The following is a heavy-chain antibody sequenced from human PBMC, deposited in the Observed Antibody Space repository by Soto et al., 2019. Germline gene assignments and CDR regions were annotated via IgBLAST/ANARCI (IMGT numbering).Heavy chain of an antibody. V-gene: IGHV1-69*01. Sequence: QVQLVQSGAEVKKPGSSVKVSCKASGGTFSSYSINWVRQAPGQGLEWMGEIIPIFGTANYAQKFQGRVPITADESTSTAYMERSSLRSEDTAVYYCARDGGRHSGGIDYWGQGTLVTVSS. CDR1: GGTFSSYS. CDR3: ARDGGRHSGGIDY. CDR2: IIPIFGTA. J-gene: IGHJ4*02. D-gene: IGHD1-26*01.